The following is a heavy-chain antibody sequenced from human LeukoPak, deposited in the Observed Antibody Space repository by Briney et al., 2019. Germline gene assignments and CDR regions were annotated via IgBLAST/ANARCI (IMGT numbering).Heavy chain of an antibody. CDR1: GFTFSSYA. CDR2: ISGSGGST. V-gene: IGHV3-23*01. CDR3: AKGTPYSSSWYPGWFDP. J-gene: IGHJ5*02. Sequence: PGGSLRLSCAASGFTFSSYAMSWVRQAPGKGLEWVSAISGSGGSTYYADSVKCRFTISRDNSKNTLYLQMNSLRAEDTAVYYCAKGTPYSSSWYPGWFDPWGQGTLVTVSS. D-gene: IGHD6-13*01.